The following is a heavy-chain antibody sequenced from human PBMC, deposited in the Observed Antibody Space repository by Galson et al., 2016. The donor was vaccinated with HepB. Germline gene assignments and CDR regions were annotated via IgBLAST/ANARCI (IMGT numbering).Heavy chain of an antibody. V-gene: IGHV3-23*01. D-gene: IGHD6-19*01. CDR3: TFESTQSSMAGNY. J-gene: IGHJ4*02. CDR2: ISGSGRST. Sequence: SLRLSCAASGFTFSSYAMRWVRQAPGKGLELVSSISGSGRSTYYADSVKGRYAISRDNSKNTLYLQMNSLRAEDAAVYYCTFESTQSSMAGNYWGQGTLVTVSS. CDR1: GFTFSSYA.